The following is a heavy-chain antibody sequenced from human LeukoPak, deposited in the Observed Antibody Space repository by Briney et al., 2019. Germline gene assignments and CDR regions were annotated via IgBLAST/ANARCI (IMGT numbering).Heavy chain of an antibody. CDR1: GFTFRDFG. D-gene: IGHD2-2*01. V-gene: IGHV3-30*01. Sequence: PGGSLRLSCAASGFTFRDFGVNWVRQAPGKGLEWVASISNGGTEFYADSVKGRFAISRDSSTNTVSLQMHSLRAEDTAVYYCARRTGDTRYCRGFSCFLPDYWGQGTLVTVSS. CDR2: ISNGGTE. CDR3: ARRTGDTRYCRGFSCFLPDY. J-gene: IGHJ4*02.